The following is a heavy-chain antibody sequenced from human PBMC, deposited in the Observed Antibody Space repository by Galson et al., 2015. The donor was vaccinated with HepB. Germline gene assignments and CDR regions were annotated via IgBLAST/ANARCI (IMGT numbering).Heavy chain of an antibody. J-gene: IGHJ4*02. D-gene: IGHD4-11*01. CDR1: GFTFSGSA. Sequence: SLRLSCAASGFTFSGSAMHWVRQASGKGLEWVGRIRSKANSYATAYAAPVKGRFTISRDDSKNTAYLQMNSLKTEDTAVYYCTGVGLYSYFDYWGQGTLVTVSS. CDR2: IRSKANSYAT. CDR3: TGVGLYSYFDY. V-gene: IGHV3-73*01.